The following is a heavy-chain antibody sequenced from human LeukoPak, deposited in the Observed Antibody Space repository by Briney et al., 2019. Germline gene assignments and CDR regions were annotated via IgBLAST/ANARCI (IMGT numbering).Heavy chain of an antibody. Sequence: ASVKVSCKASGYTFTYYGVTWVRQAPGQGLEWLGWISVYNGNTNYAQKFRDRVTMTTDTSTNTADMELRSLRSDDTAVYHCARRDYYDSSGYGGYFDHWGQGTLVTVSS. D-gene: IGHD3-22*01. CDR2: ISVYNGNT. J-gene: IGHJ4*02. CDR1: GYTFTYYG. CDR3: ARRDYYDSSGYGGYFDH. V-gene: IGHV1-18*01.